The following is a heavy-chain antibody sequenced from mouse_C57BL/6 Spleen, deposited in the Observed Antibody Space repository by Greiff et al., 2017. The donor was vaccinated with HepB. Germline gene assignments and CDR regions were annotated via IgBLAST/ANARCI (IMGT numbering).Heavy chain of an antibody. CDR1: GFNIKDYY. CDR2: IDPEDGDT. V-gene: IGHV14-1*01. J-gene: IGHJ4*01. D-gene: IGHD1-2*01. CDR3: TTNYGSENYYAMDY. Sequence: EVKLQESGAELVRPGASVKLSCTASGFNIKDYYMHWVKQRPEQGLEWIGRIDPEDGDTEYAPKFQGKATMTADTSSNTAYLQLSSLTSEDTAVYYCTTNYGSENYYAMDYWGQGTSVTVSS.